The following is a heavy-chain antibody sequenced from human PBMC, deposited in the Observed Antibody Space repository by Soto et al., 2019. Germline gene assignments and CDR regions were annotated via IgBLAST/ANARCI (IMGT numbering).Heavy chain of an antibody. D-gene: IGHD6-19*01. J-gene: IGHJ4*02. CDR2: INHSGST. CDR1: GGSFSGYY. V-gene: IGHV4-34*01. CDR3: ASVYSSGWYSPFDY. Sequence: LETLSLTCAVYGGSFSGYYWSWIRQPPGKGLEWIGEINHSGSTNYNPSLKSRVTISVDTSKNQFSLKLSSVTAADTAVYYCASVYSSGWYSPFDYWGQGTLVTVSS.